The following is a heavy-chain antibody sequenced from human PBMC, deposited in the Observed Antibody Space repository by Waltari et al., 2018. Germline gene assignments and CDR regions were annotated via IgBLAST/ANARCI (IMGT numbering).Heavy chain of an antibody. CDR1: GGSFSGYY. V-gene: IGHV4-34*01. J-gene: IGHJ3*02. Sequence: QVQLQQWGAGLLKPSETLSLTCAVYGGSFSGYYWSWIRQPPGQGLEWIGEINHSGSTNYNPYLKSRVTISVDTSKNQFSLKLSSVTAADTAVYYCARDAGVFEAARPENAFDIWGQGTMVTVSS. CDR3: ARDAGVFEAARPENAFDI. D-gene: IGHD6-6*01. CDR2: INHSGST.